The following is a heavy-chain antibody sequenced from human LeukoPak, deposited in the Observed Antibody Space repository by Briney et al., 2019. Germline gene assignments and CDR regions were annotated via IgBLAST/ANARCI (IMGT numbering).Heavy chain of an antibody. J-gene: IGHJ4*02. CDR2: ISSSGSTI. Sequence: GGSLRLSCAASGFTFSSYEMNWVRQAPGKGLEWVSYISSSGSTIYYADSVKGRFTISRDNAKNSPYLQMNSLRAEDTAVYYCARVSLLRAWPSLDYWGQGTLVTVSS. CDR1: GFTFSSYE. D-gene: IGHD5-12*01. CDR3: ARVSLLRAWPSLDY. V-gene: IGHV3-48*03.